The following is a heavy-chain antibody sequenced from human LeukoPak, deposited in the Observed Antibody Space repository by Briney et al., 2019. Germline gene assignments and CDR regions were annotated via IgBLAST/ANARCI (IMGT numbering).Heavy chain of an antibody. J-gene: IGHJ4*02. V-gene: IGHV3-21*01. CDR2: ISSSSSYI. Sequence: GGSLRLSCAATGFTFSSYSMNWVRQAPGKGLEWVSSISSSSSYIYYADSVKGRFTISRDNAKNSLYLQMNSLRAEDTAVYYCAVVVPAATLDYWGQGTLVTVSS. CDR1: GFTFSSYS. CDR3: AVVVPAATLDY. D-gene: IGHD2-2*01.